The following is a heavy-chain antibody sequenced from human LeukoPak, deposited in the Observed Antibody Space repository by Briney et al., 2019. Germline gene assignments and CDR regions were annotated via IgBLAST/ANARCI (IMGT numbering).Heavy chain of an antibody. CDR1: GFTFSTYG. J-gene: IGHJ5*02. Sequence: PGGPLRLSCAASGFTFSTYGMHWVHQAPGKGLEWVAFIRYDATNKYYADSVKGRFTISRDNSKNTLYLQMNSLRGEDTAVYYCAKDRSRQQMWGSVKKWFDRWGQGTLVTVSS. CDR2: IRYDATNK. D-gene: IGHD6-13*01. CDR3: AKDRSRQQMWGSVKKWFDR. V-gene: IGHV3-30*02.